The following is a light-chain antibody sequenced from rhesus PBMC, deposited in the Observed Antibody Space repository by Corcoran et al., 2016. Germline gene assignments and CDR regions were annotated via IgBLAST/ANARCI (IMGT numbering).Light chain of an antibody. CDR1: QGISNA. CDR3: QQRNSYPYS. J-gene: IGKJ2*01. CDR2: AAS. V-gene: IGKV1-33*01. Sequence: DIHMTQSQSSLSASVGDKVTITCRASQGISNALAWYHQKPGKSPKLLIYAASNLQSGVPSRFSGSGSVTDFTLTISSLQPEDVAVYYCQQRNSYPYSFGQGTKVEIK.